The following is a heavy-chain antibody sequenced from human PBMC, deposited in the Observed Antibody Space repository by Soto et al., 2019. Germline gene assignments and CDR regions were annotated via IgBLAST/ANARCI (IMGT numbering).Heavy chain of an antibody. CDR2: IYYSGST. CDR1: GGSISSSSYY. J-gene: IGHJ2*01. Sequence: QLQLQESGPGLVKPSETLSLTCTVSGGSISSSSYYWGWIRQPPGKGLEWIGSIYYSGSTYYNPSLKSRVTISVDTSKNQFSLKLSSVTAADTAVYYCARQPYGDYVGNWYFDLWGRGTLVTVSS. CDR3: ARQPYGDYVGNWYFDL. V-gene: IGHV4-39*01. D-gene: IGHD4-17*01.